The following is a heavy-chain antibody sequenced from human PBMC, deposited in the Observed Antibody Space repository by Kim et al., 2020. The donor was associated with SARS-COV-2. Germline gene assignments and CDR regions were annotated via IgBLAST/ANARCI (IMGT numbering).Heavy chain of an antibody. Sequence: ADYARGRFSIPRDNAKKPLYLQMNSLRAEDTAVYYCAKDFFYSNFLFDYWGQGTLVTVSS. CDR3: AKDFFYSNFLFDY. J-gene: IGHJ4*02. V-gene: IGHV3-11*05. D-gene: IGHD4-4*01.